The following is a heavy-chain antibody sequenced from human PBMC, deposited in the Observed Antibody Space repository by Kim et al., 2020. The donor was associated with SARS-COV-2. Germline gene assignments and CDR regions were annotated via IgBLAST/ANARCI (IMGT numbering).Heavy chain of an antibody. CDR1: GYTFNNYG. D-gene: IGHD3-16*01. J-gene: IGHJ4*02. CDR2: LSIYNDIA. CDR3: ARGGGLTVVDY. V-gene: IGHV1-18*04. Sequence: ASVKVSCKASGYTFNNYGITWVRQAPGQGLEWMGWLSIYNDIANYAPEFQGRVTMTADTSTSTAYMELRSLRSDDTAMYYCARGGGLTVVDYWGQGTLVTVSS.